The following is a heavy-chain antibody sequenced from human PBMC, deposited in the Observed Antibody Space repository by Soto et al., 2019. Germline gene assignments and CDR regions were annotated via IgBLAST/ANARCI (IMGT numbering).Heavy chain of an antibody. CDR2: ISAYNGNT. V-gene: IGHV1-18*01. D-gene: IGHD2-15*01. J-gene: IGHJ4*02. CDR3: ARVFHCSGGNCYSYFFDY. CDR1: GYTFDSYD. Sequence: QVQLVQSGAEVKRPGASVKVSCKASGYTFDSYDITWVRQAPGQGLEWMGWISAYNGNTNYAQKLQDRVTMTTDTSTSTGYMELRSLGSDDTAVYFCARVFHCSGGNCYSYFFDYWGQGTLVTVSS.